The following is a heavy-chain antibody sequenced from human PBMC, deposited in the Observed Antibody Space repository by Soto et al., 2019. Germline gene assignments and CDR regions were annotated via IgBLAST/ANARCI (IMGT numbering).Heavy chain of an antibody. CDR1: GFTFSSYA. CDR3: AKEGLEYQLLFGGWFDP. D-gene: IGHD2-2*01. J-gene: IGHJ5*02. Sequence: EVQLLESGGGLVQPGGSLRLSCAASGFTFSSYAMSWVRQAPGKGLEWVSAISGSGGSTYYADSVKGRFTISRDNSKNTLYLQMNSLRADDTAVYYCAKEGLEYQLLFGGWFDPWGQGTLVTVSS. CDR2: ISGSGGST. V-gene: IGHV3-23*01.